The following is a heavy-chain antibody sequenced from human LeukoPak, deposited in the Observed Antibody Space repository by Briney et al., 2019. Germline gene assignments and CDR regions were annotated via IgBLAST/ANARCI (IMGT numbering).Heavy chain of an antibody. CDR2: IKQDGSEK. CDR1: GFAFSSYW. J-gene: IGHJ4*02. V-gene: IGHV3-7*01. CDR3: AREPGYSSSWYADY. Sequence: PGGSLRLPCAASGFAFSSYWMSWVRQAPGKGLEWVANIKQDGSEKYYVDSVKGRFTISRDNAKNSLYLQMNSLRAEDTAVYYCAREPGYSSSWYADYWGQGTLVTVSS. D-gene: IGHD6-13*01.